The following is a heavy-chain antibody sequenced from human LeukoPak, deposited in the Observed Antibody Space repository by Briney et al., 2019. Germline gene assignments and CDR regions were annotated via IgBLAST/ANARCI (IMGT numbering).Heavy chain of an antibody. CDR3: ARGYSGYDLGGLGEFDY. CDR1: GYTFTSYG. J-gene: IGHJ4*02. CDR2: ISAYNGNT. D-gene: IGHD5-12*01. V-gene: IGHV1-18*01. Sequence: ASVKVSCKASGYTFTSYGISWVRQAPGQGLEWMGWISAYNGNTNYAQKLQGRVTMTTDTSTSTAYMELRSLRSEDTAVYYCARGYSGYDLGGLGEFDYWGQGTLVTVSS.